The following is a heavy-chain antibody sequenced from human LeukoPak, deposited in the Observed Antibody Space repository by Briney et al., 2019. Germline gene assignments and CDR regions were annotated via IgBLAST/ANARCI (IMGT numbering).Heavy chain of an antibody. CDR3: AGVVAATGDAFDI. CDR1: GYTFTIYG. CDR2: ISAYNGNT. V-gene: IGHV1-18*01. J-gene: IGHJ3*02. Sequence: ASVKVSCKASGYTFTIYGISWVRQAPGQGLEWMGWISAYNGNTNYAQKLQGRVTMTTDTSTSTAYMELRSLRSDGTAVYYCAGVVAATGDAFDIWGQGTMVTVSS. D-gene: IGHD2-15*01.